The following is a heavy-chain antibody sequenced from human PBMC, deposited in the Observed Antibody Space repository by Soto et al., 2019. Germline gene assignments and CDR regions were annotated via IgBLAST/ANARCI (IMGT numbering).Heavy chain of an antibody. J-gene: IGHJ6*02. CDR1: GYTFTTYS. CDR3: ARGDSTDCSNGVCSFFYNHDMDV. V-gene: IGHV1-18*04. CDR2: INAFSGIT. D-gene: IGHD2-8*01. Sequence: QVQLVQSGAEVKKPGASVNVSCKASGYTFTTYSVTWMRQAPGQGLEWMGWINAFSGITKYAQNLQDRITMTTDTSTSTAYMELRSLRSEDTAIYYCARGDSTDCSNGVCSFFYNHDMDVWGQGTTVTVSS.